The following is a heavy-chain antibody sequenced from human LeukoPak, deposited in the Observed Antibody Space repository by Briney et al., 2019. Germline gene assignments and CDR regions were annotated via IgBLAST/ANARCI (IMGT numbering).Heavy chain of an antibody. CDR3: AKDPETYSSRWFDS. D-gene: IGHD2-21*01. V-gene: IGHV3-23*01. CDR1: GCTFSKYA. Sequence: GGSLRLSCAGSGCTFSKYAMSWVRQAPGKELEWVSSLSDNGGSPYYADSVKGRFTISRDNSKNTLHLHLNSLRVEDTAVYYCAKDPETYSSRWFDSWGQGTLVTVSS. J-gene: IGHJ5*01. CDR2: LSDNGGSP.